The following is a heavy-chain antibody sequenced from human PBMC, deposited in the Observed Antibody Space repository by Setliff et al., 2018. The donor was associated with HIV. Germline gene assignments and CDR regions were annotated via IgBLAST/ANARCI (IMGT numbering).Heavy chain of an antibody. J-gene: IGHJ3*02. CDR2: IYSGGST. CDR1: GFTVSSNY. V-gene: IGHV3-66*02. D-gene: IGHD6-13*01. Sequence: GGSLRLSCAASGFTVSSNYMSWVRQGPGKGLEWVSVIYSGGSTYYADSVRGRFTISRDVSKNTLYLQMSSLRREDTAVYYCARGRMGYSSSWYAGGNIWGQGTTVTVSS. CDR3: ARGRMGYSSSWYAGGNI.